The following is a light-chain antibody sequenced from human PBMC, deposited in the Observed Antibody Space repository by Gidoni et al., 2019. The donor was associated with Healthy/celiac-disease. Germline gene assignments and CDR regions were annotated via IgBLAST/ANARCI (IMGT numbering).Light chain of an antibody. CDR1: QSISSY. CDR2: AAS. Sequence: DIQMTQSPSSLSASVGDRVTITCRASQSISSYLHWYQQKPGKAPKLLIYAASSLQSGVPSRFSGSGSGTDFTLTISSLQPEDFATYYCQQRYSTSLTFGGGTKVEIK. CDR3: QQRYSTSLT. V-gene: IGKV1-39*01. J-gene: IGKJ4*01.